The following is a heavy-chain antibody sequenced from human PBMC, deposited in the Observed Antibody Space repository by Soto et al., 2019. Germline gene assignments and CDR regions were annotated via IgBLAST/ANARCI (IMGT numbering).Heavy chain of an antibody. J-gene: IGHJ4*02. CDR3: ARDRGKYCSSTSCSNFDY. CDR2: IKQDGSEK. CDR1: GFTFSSYW. V-gene: IGHV3-7*01. D-gene: IGHD2-2*01. Sequence: GGSLRLSCAASGFTFSSYWMSWVRQAPGKGLEWVANIKQDGSEKYYVDSVKGRFTISRDNAKNSLYLQMNGLRAEDTAVYYCARDRGKYCSSTSCSNFDYWGQGTLVTVSS.